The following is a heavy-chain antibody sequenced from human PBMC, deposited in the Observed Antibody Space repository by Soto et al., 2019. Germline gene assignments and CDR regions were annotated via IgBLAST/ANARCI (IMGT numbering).Heavy chain of an antibody. CDR2: IYYSGST. Sequence: SETLSLTCTVSGGSISSGDYYWSWIRQPPGKGLEWIGYIYYSGSTYYNPSLKSRVTISVDTSKNQFSLKLSSVTAADTAVYYCARESYYDSSGYYYWYLDLWGRGTLVTVSS. J-gene: IGHJ2*01. D-gene: IGHD3-22*01. CDR3: ARESYYDSSGYYYWYLDL. CDR1: GGSISSGDYY. V-gene: IGHV4-30-4*01.